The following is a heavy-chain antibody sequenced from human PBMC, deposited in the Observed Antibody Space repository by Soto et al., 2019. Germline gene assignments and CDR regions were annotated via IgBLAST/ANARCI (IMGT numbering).Heavy chain of an antibody. CDR1: GYTFSNYG. Sequence: ASVKVSCKASGYTFSNYGISWVRQAAGQGLEWMGWISAYKGNTNYAQKLQGRVTMTTDTSTSTAYLELRSLRSDDTAVYYCARDLPTRGSGERWFDPWGQGTLVTVSS. CDR3: ARDLPTRGSGERWFDP. J-gene: IGHJ5*02. V-gene: IGHV1-18*01. D-gene: IGHD4-17*01. CDR2: ISAYKGNT.